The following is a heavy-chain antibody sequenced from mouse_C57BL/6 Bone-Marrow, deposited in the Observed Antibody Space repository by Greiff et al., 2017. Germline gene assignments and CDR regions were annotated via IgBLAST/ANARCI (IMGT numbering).Heavy chain of an antibody. J-gene: IGHJ2*01. CDR1: GFSLSTSGMG. D-gene: IGHD1-1*01. CDR2: IYWDDDK. Sequence: QVTLKVCGPGILQSSQTLSLTCSFSGFSLSTSGMGVSWIRQPSGKGLEWLAHIYWDDDKRYNPSLKSRLTISKDTSRNQVFLKITSVDTADTATYYCARSLYYYGSSYLYFDYWGQGTTLTVSS. CDR3: ARSLYYYGSSYLYFDY. V-gene: IGHV8-12*01.